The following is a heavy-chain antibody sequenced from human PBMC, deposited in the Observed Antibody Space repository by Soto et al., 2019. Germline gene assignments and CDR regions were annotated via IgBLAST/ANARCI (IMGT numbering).Heavy chain of an antibody. CDR2: IYYSGST. V-gene: IGHV4-39*01. CDR1: GGSISSGGYY. Sequence: SETLSLTCTVSGGSISSGGYYWSWIRQHPGKGLEWIGYIYYSGSTYYNPSLKSRVTISVDTSKNQFSLKLSSVTAADTAVYYCATENGEQQLPHYYYYGMDVWGQGTTVTVSS. CDR3: ATENGEQQLPHYYYYGMDV. D-gene: IGHD6-13*01. J-gene: IGHJ6*02.